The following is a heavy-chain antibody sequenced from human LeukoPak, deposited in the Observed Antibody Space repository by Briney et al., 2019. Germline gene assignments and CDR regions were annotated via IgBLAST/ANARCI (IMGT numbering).Heavy chain of an antibody. Sequence: SETLSLTCTVSGGSISSSSYYWGWIRQPPGKGLEWIGSIYYSGSTYYNPSLKSRVTISVDTSKNQFSLKLSSVTAADTAVYYCARVLRSYYYGSGSLGDWFDPWGQGTLVTVSS. J-gene: IGHJ5*02. V-gene: IGHV4-39*07. CDR2: IYYSGST. CDR1: GGSISSSSYY. D-gene: IGHD3-10*01. CDR3: ARVLRSYYYGSGSLGDWFDP.